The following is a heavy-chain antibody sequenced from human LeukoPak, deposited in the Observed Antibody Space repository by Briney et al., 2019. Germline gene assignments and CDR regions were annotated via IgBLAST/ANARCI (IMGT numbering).Heavy chain of an antibody. D-gene: IGHD3-22*01. CDR1: GFTFNTYT. CDR2: IASIGDFT. V-gene: IGHV3-21*01. Sequence: GGSLRLSCEASGFTFNTYTMAWVHQAPGKGLEWVSSIASIGDFTNYADSLKGRFTISRDNAKNSLFLQMDSLRIDDTAVYYCVRWGYHSSGSYPYLDAFDIWRQGSMVTV. J-gene: IGHJ3*02. CDR3: VRWGYHSSGSYPYLDAFDI.